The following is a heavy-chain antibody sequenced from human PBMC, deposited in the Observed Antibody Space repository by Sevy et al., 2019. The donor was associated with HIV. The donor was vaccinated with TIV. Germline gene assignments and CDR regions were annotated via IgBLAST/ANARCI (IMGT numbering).Heavy chain of an antibody. CDR2: IYPDDSDT. J-gene: IGHJ4*02. CDR3: VTFRFDSSGYYFDY. CDR1: GFSFTSYL. D-gene: IGHD3-22*01. V-gene: IGHV5-51*01. Sequence: GESLKISCEGSGFSFTSYLIGWVRQMPGKGLEWMGIIYPDDSDTRYSPSFQGHVTISADKSISTAYLQWSSLKASDIAMYYCVTFRFDSSGYYFDYWGQGTLVTVS.